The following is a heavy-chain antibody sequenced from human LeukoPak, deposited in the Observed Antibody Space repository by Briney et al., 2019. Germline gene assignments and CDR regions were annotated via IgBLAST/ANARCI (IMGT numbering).Heavy chain of an antibody. J-gene: IGHJ3*02. CDR2: IRYDGSNK. CDR3: ARLLCYYGRGGLLTCDAFDI. V-gene: IGHV3-30*02. D-gene: IGHD3-22*01. Sequence: PGGSLRLSCAASGFTFSSYGMHWIRQAPGKGLEWVAFIRYDGSNKYYADSVKGRFTISRDNSKNTLYLQMNSLRAEDTAVCYCARLLCYYGRGGLLTCDAFDIWGHGTMVTVSS. CDR1: GFTFSSYG.